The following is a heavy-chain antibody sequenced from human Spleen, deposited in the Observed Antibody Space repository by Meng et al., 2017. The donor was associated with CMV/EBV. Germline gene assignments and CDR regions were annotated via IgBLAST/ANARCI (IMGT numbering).Heavy chain of an antibody. CDR3: ARIQWLDNWFDP. CDR2: INPDSGGA. Sequence: QVQLVQPGAGVKKPGAAVKLSCKASGYTFTGYSLHWVRQAPGQGLEWMGRINPDSGGANYAQKFQGRVTMTRDTSISTAYMELRRLRFDDTAVYYCARIQWLDNWFDPWGQGTLVTVSS. CDR1: GYTFTGYS. J-gene: IGHJ5*02. D-gene: IGHD6-19*01. V-gene: IGHV1-2*06.